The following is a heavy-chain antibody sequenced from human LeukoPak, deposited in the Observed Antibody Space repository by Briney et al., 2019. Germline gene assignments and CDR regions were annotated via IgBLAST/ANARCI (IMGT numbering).Heavy chain of an antibody. CDR2: IDGSGSS. V-gene: IGHV4-38-2*02. CDR1: GYSISSGYL. D-gene: IGHD3-10*01. J-gene: IGHJ4*02. Sequence: SETLSLTCTVSGYSISSGYLWGWIRQPPGKGLEWIGSIDGSGSSYYNPSLKSRVTISVDTSRNQFSLKLSSVTAADTAVYYCARHGGDYYGSGSYYNGLDYWGQGTLVTVSS. CDR3: ARHGGDYYGSGSYYNGLDY.